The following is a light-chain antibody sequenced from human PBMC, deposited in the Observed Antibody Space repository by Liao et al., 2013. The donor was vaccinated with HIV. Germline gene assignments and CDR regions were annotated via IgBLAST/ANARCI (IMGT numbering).Light chain of an antibody. V-gene: IGLV3-21*01. CDR3: QAWDRSMVV. Sequence: SYELTQPPSVSVAPGKTARITCGGNNIGSKSVHWYQQKPGQAPLLIIYSDSDRPSGIPERFSGSNSGNTATLTISGTQAVDEADYYCQAWDRSMVVFGGGTKLTVL. J-gene: IGLJ2*01. CDR1: NIGSKS. CDR2: SDS.